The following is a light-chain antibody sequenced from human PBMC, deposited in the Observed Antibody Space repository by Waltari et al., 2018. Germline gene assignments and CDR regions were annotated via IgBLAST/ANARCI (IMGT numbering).Light chain of an antibody. V-gene: IGLV2-23*02. CDR2: EVN. CDR3: GAYAGSRSFV. Sequence: QSALTQPASVSGSPGQSITISCTGTSSDIGSSNFVSWYHQYPGKAPRLMIFEVNRRPSGLSNRVSNRFSGSKSGNTASLTISGLQAEDEADYYCGAYAGSRSFVFGGGTRLTVL. CDR1: SSDIGSSNF. J-gene: IGLJ2*01.